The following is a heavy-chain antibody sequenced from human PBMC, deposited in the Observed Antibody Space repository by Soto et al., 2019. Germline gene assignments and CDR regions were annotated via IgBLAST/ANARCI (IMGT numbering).Heavy chain of an antibody. V-gene: IGHV3-9*01. CDR2: ISWNSGSI. CDR3: ATDGSYAQHV. J-gene: IGHJ6*02. Sequence: GGSLRLSCAASGFTFDDYAMHWVRQAPGKGLEWVSGISWNSGSIGYADSVKGRFTISRDNAKNSLYLQMNSLRAEDTAVYYCATDGSYAQHVWGQGTTVTVSS. D-gene: IGHD3-16*01. CDR1: GFTFDDYA.